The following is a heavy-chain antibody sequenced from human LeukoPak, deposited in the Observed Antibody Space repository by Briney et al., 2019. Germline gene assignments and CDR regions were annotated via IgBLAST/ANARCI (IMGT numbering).Heavy chain of an antibody. CDR3: ARAVAAAGRSWWFDP. CDR1: GFTFSSYS. D-gene: IGHD6-13*01. Sequence: GGSLRLSCAASGFTFSSYSMNWVRQAPGKGLEWVSSISSSSSYIYYADSVKGRFTISRDNAKNSLYLQMNSLRAEDTAVYYCARAVAAAGRSWWFDPRGQGTLVTVSS. V-gene: IGHV3-21*01. CDR2: ISSSSSYI. J-gene: IGHJ5*02.